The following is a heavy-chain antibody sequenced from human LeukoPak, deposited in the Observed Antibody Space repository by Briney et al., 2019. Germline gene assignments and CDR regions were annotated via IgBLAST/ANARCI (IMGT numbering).Heavy chain of an antibody. CDR2: ISRNSGAST. CDR1: GFTFSSYA. D-gene: IGHD4-17*01. CDR3: SKKGQNGDYGKPD. V-gene: IGHV3-23*01. J-gene: IGHJ4*02. Sequence: QPGGSLRLSCAASGFTFSSYAMTWVRQAPGKGLECVASISRNSGASTYYAASVKGRFTISRDNSRSTLYLQMNSLRADDTAVYYCSKKGQNGDYGKPDWGQGTLVTVSS.